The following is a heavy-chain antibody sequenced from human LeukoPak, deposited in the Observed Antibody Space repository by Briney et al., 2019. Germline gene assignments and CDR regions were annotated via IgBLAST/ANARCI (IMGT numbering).Heavy chain of an antibody. CDR2: INHSGST. CDR3: ARAYYYDSSGYY. J-gene: IGHJ4*02. CDR1: GGSFSGSY. Sequence: SETLSLTCAVYGGSFSGSYWSWIRQPPGKGLEWIGEINHSGSTNYNPSLKSRVTISVDTSKNQFSLKLSSVTAADTAVYYCARAYYYDSSGYYWGQGTLVTVSS. D-gene: IGHD3-22*01. V-gene: IGHV4-34*01.